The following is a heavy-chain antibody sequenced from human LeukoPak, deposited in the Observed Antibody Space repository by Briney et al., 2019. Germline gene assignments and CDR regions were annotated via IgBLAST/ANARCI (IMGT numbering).Heavy chain of an antibody. V-gene: IGHV1-69*13. CDR3: ARTDGQVATMPLYYYYGMDA. Sequence: SVKVSCKASGGTFSSYAISWVRQAPGQGLEWMGGIIPIFGTANYAQKFQGRVTITADESTSTAYMELSSLRSEDTAVYYCARTDGQVATMPLYYYYGMDAWGKGTTVTVSS. CDR1: GGTFSSYA. J-gene: IGHJ6*04. D-gene: IGHD5-12*01. CDR2: IIPIFGTA.